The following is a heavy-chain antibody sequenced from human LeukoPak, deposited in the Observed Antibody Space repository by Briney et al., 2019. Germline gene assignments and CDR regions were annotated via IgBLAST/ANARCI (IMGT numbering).Heavy chain of an antibody. V-gene: IGHV3-74*01. CDR3: ARELSMP. CDR1: GFTFKFYW. D-gene: IGHD2-2*01. CDR2: IHPDGSST. J-gene: IGHJ4*02. Sequence: AGGSLRLSCAASGFTFKFYWMYWVRQAPGKGLEWVSRIHPDGSSTNYADSVKGRFTISRDNTKNTLYLQMNTLRVKDTAVYYCARELSMPWGQGTLVTVSS.